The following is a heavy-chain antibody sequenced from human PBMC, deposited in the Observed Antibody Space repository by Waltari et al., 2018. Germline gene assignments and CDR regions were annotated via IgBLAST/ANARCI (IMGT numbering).Heavy chain of an antibody. Sequence: QVQLVESGGGVVQPGRSLRISCAASGFTFSSYGMHWVRQAPGKGLEWVAVISYDGSNKYYADSVKGRFTISRDNSKNTLYLQMNSLRAEDTAVYYCAKTLWGDSYYYYYYMDVWGKGTTVTVSS. CDR2: ISYDGSNK. CDR3: AKTLWGDSYYYYYYMDV. V-gene: IGHV3-30*18. J-gene: IGHJ6*03. CDR1: GFTFSSYG. D-gene: IGHD2-21*02.